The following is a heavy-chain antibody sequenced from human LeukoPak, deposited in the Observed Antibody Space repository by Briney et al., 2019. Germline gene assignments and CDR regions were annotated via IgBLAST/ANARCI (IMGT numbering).Heavy chain of an antibody. CDR1: GYTFTGYY. V-gene: IGHV1-2*02. CDR3: VREHRYCSGGSCYSGGDY. J-gene: IGHJ4*02. Sequence: GASVKVSCKASGYTFTGYYMHRVLQAPGQGLEWMGWINPNSGGTNYAQKFQGRDTMTRDTSISTAYMELSRLRSDDTAVYYCVREHRYCSGGSCYSGGDYWGQGTLVTVSS. D-gene: IGHD2-15*01. CDR2: INPNSGGT.